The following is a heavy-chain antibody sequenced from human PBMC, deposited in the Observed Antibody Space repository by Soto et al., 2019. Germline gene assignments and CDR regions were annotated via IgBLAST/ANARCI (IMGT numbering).Heavy chain of an antibody. CDR3: ARDRGPSSGYYPYWFDP. D-gene: IGHD3-22*01. CDR1: GGTFSSYA. V-gene: IGHV1-69*12. Sequence: QVQLMQSGAEVKKPGSSVKVSCKASGGTFSSYAISWVRQAPGQGLEWMGEIIPMFGTANYAQNFQGRVMITADESTSTAYMELSSLRSEDTAVYYCARDRGPSSGYYPYWFDPWGQGTLVTVSS. CDR2: IIPMFGTA. J-gene: IGHJ5*02.